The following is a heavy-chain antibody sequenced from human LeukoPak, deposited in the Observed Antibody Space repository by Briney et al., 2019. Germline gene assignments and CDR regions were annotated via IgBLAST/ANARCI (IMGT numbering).Heavy chain of an antibody. V-gene: IGHV3-21*04. CDR2: ISSSSSYI. D-gene: IGHD3-10*01. CDR3: ANTMVRGSYNMDV. CDR1: GFTFSSYS. Sequence: GGSLRLPCAASGFTFSSYSMNWVRQAPGKGLEWVSSISSSSSYIYYADSVKGRFTISRDNAKNSLYLQMNSLRAEDTAVYYCANTMVRGSYNMDVWGQGTTVTVSS. J-gene: IGHJ6*02.